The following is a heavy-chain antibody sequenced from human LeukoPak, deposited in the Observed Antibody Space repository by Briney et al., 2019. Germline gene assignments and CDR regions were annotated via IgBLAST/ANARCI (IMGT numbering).Heavy chain of an antibody. J-gene: IGHJ3*02. CDR1: GFTFSSYG. D-gene: IGHD2-15*01. CDR2: IRYDGSQT. CDR3: AKRGYCRGGTCFSHDAFDI. Sequence: GGSLRLSCAASGFTFSSYGMHWVRQAPGKGLQWVTFIRYDGSQTYYADSVKGRFTISRDNSKNTLYLQMNSLRAEDTAVYYCAKRGYCRGGTCFSHDAFDIWGQGTMVTVSS. V-gene: IGHV3-30*02.